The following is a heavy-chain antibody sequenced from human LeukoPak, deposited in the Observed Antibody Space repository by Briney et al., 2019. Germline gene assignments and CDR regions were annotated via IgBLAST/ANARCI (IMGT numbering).Heavy chain of an antibody. CDR2: IRSKAYGGTA. V-gene: IGHV3-49*04. CDR3: TKGRGNYYSDY. D-gene: IGHD1-26*01. CDR1: GFTFSSYS. Sequence: PGGSLRLSCAASGFTFSSYSMNWVRQAPGKGLEWVGFIRSKAYGGTAEYAASVKGRFTISSDDSKSIAYLQMNSLKTEDTAVYYCTKGRGNYYSDYWGQGTLVTVSS. J-gene: IGHJ4*02.